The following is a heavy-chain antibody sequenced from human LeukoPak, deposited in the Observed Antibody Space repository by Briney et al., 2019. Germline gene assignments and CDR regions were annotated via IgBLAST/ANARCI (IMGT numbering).Heavy chain of an antibody. J-gene: IGHJ4*02. Sequence: GGSLRLSCAVSGFTFSRYGMSWVRQAPGKGLEWVANIKQDGSEKYYVDSVKGRFTISRDNAKNSLYLQMNSLRAEDTAVYYCARDPPVYYYDSSGYAPSDYWGQGTLVTVSS. D-gene: IGHD3-22*01. CDR3: ARDPPVYYYDSSGYAPSDY. CDR1: GFTFSRYG. CDR2: IKQDGSEK. V-gene: IGHV3-7*04.